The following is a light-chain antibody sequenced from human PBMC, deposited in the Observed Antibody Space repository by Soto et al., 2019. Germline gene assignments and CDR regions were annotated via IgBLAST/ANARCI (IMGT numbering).Light chain of an antibody. J-gene: IGKJ1*01. CDR1: QGISNY. CDR3: QKYNSARAWT. CDR2: AAS. Sequence: DIQMTQSPSSLSASVGDRVTITCRASQGISNYLAWYQQKPGKVPKLLIYAASTLQSGVPSRFSGSGSGTDFTLTISRLQPEDVATYYCQKYNSARAWTFGQGTKVDIK. V-gene: IGKV1-27*01.